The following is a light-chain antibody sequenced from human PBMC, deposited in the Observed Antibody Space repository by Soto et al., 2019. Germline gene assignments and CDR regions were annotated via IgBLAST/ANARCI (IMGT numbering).Light chain of an antibody. CDR3: QQYYSPLWT. V-gene: IGKV4-1*01. Sequence: DIVMTQSPDSLAVSLGERATINCKASQSVAYTSNKKTYVAWYQQKAGQPPKLLLYWSSTRASGVPHRFSGSGSGTDFTLTISSLQAEDVAVYYCQQYYSPLWTFGQGTKVQIK. CDR2: WSS. CDR1: QSVAYTSNKKTY. J-gene: IGKJ1*01.